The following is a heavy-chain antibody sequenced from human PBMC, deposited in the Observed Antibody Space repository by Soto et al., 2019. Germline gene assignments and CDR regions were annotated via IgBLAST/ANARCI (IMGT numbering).Heavy chain of an antibody. Sequence: QITLKESGPTLVKPTQTLTLTCTFSGFSLSNDRVGVGWIRQPPGKALDWLAVSYWDDSKSYSPSLKCRLTITNDTSKNQVVLTMTNMDPLDTATYYCAHAYGWRSLYWGQGTLVTVSS. J-gene: IGHJ4*02. CDR1: GFSLSNDRVG. V-gene: IGHV2-5*02. D-gene: IGHD3-10*01. CDR2: SYWDDSK. CDR3: AHAYGWRSLY.